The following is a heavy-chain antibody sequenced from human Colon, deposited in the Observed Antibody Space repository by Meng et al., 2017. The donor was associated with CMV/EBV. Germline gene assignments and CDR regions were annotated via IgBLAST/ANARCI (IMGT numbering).Heavy chain of an antibody. V-gene: IGHV3-30*03. D-gene: IGHD5-12*01. CDR3: VRAGYGGFIKDAFDL. CDR1: GFILSNYK. CDR2: ISYDGSKT. J-gene: IGHJ4*02. Sequence: SGFILSNYKMHWVRQATGKGLEWVAVISYDGSKTYHGDSVKGRFTISRDNSKNSLYLQMDSLRPADTGVYYCVRAGYGGFIKDAFDLWGQGALVTVSS.